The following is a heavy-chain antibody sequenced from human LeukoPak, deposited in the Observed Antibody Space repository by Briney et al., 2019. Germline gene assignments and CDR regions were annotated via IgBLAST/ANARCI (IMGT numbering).Heavy chain of an antibody. D-gene: IGHD3-22*01. CDR1: GFTFSDYY. CDR2: ISSSGSTI. Sequence: GGSLRLSCAASGFTFSDYYMSWIRQAPGKGLEWVPYISSSGSTIYYADSVKGRFTISRDNAKNSLYLQMNSLRAEDTAVYYCARVPSPLYYYDSSGYYYFDYWGQGTLVTVSS. V-gene: IGHV3-11*01. CDR3: ARVPSPLYYYDSSGYYYFDY. J-gene: IGHJ4*02.